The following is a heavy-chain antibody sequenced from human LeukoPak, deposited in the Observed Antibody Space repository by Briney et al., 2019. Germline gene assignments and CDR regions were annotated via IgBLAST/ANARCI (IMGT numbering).Heavy chain of an antibody. J-gene: IGHJ3*02. V-gene: IGHV4-39*01. CDR2: IYYSGST. CDR3: ARHSPGITMIVVVITRGAFDI. D-gene: IGHD3-22*01. CDR1: GGSISSSSYY. Sequence: SETLSLTCTVSGGSISSSSYYWGWIRQPPGKGLEWIGSIYYSGSTYYNPSLKSRVTISVDTSKNQFSLKLSSVTAADTAVYYCARHSPGITMIVVVITRGAFDIWGQGTMVTVSS.